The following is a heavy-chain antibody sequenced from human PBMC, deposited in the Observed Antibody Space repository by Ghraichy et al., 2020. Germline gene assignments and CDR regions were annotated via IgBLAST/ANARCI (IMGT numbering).Heavy chain of an antibody. Sequence: GGSLRLSCAASGFTFSSYWMSWVRQAPGKGLEWVANIKQDGSEKYYVDSVKGRFTISRDNAKNSLYLQMNSLRAEDTAVYYCARAPGGWLVRDGWYYYYYMDVWGKGTTVTVSS. V-gene: IGHV3-7*03. D-gene: IGHD6-19*01. CDR1: GFTFSSYW. CDR3: ARAPGGWLVRDGWYYYYYMDV. J-gene: IGHJ6*03. CDR2: IKQDGSEK.